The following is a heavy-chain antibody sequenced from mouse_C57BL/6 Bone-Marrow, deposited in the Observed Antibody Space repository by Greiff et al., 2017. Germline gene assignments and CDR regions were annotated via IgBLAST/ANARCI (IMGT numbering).Heavy chain of an antibody. J-gene: IGHJ4*01. CDR2: INPSSGYT. Sequence: QVQLKQSGAELAKPGASVKLSCKASGYTFTSYWMHWVNQRPGQGLEWIGYINPSSGYTKYTQKFKDTATLTADKSSSTAYMQLSSLTYEDTAVYYCARSRDMDYWGQGTSVTVSS. CDR1: GYTFTSYW. CDR3: ARSRDMDY. V-gene: IGHV1-7*01.